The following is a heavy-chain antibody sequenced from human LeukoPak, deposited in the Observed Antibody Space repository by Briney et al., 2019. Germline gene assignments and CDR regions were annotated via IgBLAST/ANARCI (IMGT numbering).Heavy chain of an antibody. CDR1: GYTFTSYG. Sequence: GASVKVSRKASGYTFTSYGISWVRQAPGQGLEWMGWISAYNGNTNYAQKLQGRVTMTTDTSTSTAYMELRSLRSDDTAVYYCARDRVVPAAIIAFDIWGQGTMVTVSS. V-gene: IGHV1-18*01. D-gene: IGHD2-2*02. CDR2: ISAYNGNT. J-gene: IGHJ3*02. CDR3: ARDRVVPAAIIAFDI.